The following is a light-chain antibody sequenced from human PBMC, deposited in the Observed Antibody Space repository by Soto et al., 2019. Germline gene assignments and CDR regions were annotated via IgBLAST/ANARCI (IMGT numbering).Light chain of an antibody. J-gene: IGLJ1*01. V-gene: IGLV2-14*01. CDR2: EVS. CDR1: SSDVGIYNY. Sequence: QSVLTQPASVSGPPGQSIAISCTGPSSDVGIYNYVSWYQQHPGKVPKLIIYEVSNRPSGVSNRFSGSKSGNTASLTISGLQAEDEADYYCSSYTTSSTRVFGTGTKVTVL. CDR3: SSYTTSSTRV.